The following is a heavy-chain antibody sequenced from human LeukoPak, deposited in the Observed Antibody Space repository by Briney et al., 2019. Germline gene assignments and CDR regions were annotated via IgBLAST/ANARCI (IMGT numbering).Heavy chain of an antibody. CDR2: VYYTGST. J-gene: IGHJ4*02. D-gene: IGHD6-6*01. V-gene: IGHV4-61*01. CDR3: ANYFADSSSSSSDY. CDR1: GGSVSSGSWY. Sequence: SETLSLTCTVSGGSVSSGSWYWIWQPPGKGLEWIGYVYYTGSTNYNPSLKSRVTMFEDKSKNQFSLRLYSVTVADTAVYYCANYFADSSSSSSDYWGQGMLVTVSS.